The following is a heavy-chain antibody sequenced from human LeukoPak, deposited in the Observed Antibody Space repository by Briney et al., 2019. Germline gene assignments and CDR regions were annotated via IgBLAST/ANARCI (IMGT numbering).Heavy chain of an antibody. CDR2: IYTSGST. D-gene: IGHD6-13*01. CDR1: GGSISSGSYY. Sequence: SETLSLTCTVSGGSISSGSYYWSWIRQPAGKGLEWIGRIYTSGSTNYNPSLKSRVTISVDTSENQFSLKLSSVTAADTAVYYCAREGIAAAVMSWGQGTLVTVSS. J-gene: IGHJ4*02. CDR3: AREGIAAAVMS. V-gene: IGHV4-61*02.